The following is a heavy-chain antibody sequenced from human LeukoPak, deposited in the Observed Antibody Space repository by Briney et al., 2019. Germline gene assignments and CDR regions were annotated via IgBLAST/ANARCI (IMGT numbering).Heavy chain of an antibody. Sequence: VSVKVSCKASGYTFSNYGIGWVRQAPRQGLEWMGWISVYNGQTNYAQKFQGRVTMTADTSTATAYMELRSLRSDDTAVYYCARDGFFDYWGQGTLVTVSS. D-gene: IGHD5-12*01. J-gene: IGHJ4*02. CDR3: ARDGFFDY. CDR2: ISVYNGQT. V-gene: IGHV1-18*01. CDR1: GYTFSNYG.